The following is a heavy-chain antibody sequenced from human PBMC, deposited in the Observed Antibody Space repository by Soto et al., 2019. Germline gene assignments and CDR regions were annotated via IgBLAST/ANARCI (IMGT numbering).Heavy chain of an antibody. CDR1: GYSFTGYW. Sequence: PGESLKISCKGSGYSFTGYWIGWVRQMPGKGLEWMGIIYPDDSDTRYSPSFQGQVTISADKSISTTYLQWSSLKASDTAMYYCARPPYYYDSSGYRDTFDIWGQGTLVTVS. V-gene: IGHV5-51*01. D-gene: IGHD3-22*01. CDR2: IYPDDSDT. CDR3: ARPPYYYDSSGYRDTFDI. J-gene: IGHJ3*02.